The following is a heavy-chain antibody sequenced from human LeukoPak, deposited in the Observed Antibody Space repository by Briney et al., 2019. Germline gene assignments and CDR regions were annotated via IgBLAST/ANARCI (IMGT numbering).Heavy chain of an antibody. V-gene: IGHV3-23*01. J-gene: IGHJ4*02. CDR2: ISGSGGST. CDR3: MGRAYSSSWDGRKVDY. D-gene: IGHD6-13*01. Sequence: GGSLRLSCAASGFTFSSYAMSWVRQAPGKGLEWVSAISGSGGSTYYADSVKGRFIISRDNSKNTLYLQMNSLRAEDTAVYYCMGRAYSSSWDGRKVDYWGQGTLVTVSS. CDR1: GFTFSSYA.